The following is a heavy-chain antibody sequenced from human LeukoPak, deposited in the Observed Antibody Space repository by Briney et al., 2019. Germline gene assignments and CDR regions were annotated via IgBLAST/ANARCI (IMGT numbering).Heavy chain of an antibody. V-gene: IGHV3-7*01. CDR3: VRISTAVAGADH. D-gene: IGHD6-19*01. J-gene: IGHJ4*02. CDR1: GFTFSSSW. CDR2: IKQDGSEK. Sequence: PGGSLRLSCAASGFTFSSSWMSWVRQAPGKGLEWVANIKQDGSEKYYVESVKGRFTISRDNTKNSLYLQMDSLTAEDTAVYYCVRISTAVAGADHWGQGTLVTVSS.